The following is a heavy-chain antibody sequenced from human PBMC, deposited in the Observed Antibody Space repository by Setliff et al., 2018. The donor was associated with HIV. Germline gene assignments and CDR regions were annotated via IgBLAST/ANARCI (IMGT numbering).Heavy chain of an antibody. CDR2: IYYSGST. CDR3: AGLVVIPAAIVHF. CDR1: GGSISNHY. Sequence: SETLSLTCTVSGGSISNHYWSWIRQPPGKGLEWIGSIYYSGSTNYNPSLKSRVSISADTSKNQFSLKLSSVTAVDTAVYYCAGLVVIPAAIVHFWGQGTLVTVSS. J-gene: IGHJ4*02. D-gene: IGHD2-2*01. V-gene: IGHV4-59*11.